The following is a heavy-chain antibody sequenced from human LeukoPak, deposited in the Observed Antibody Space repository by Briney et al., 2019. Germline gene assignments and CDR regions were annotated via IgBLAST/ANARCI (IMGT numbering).Heavy chain of an antibody. V-gene: IGHV1-3*01. D-gene: IGHD6-19*01. Sequence: ASVKVSCKASGYTFTSYAMHWVRQAPGQRLEWMGWNNAGNGNTKYSQEFQGRVTITRDTSAGTAYMELSSLRSEDTAVYYCASTIGYSSGWSHAAFDIWGQGTMVTVSS. J-gene: IGHJ3*02. CDR3: ASTIGYSSGWSHAAFDI. CDR1: GYTFTSYA. CDR2: NNAGNGNT.